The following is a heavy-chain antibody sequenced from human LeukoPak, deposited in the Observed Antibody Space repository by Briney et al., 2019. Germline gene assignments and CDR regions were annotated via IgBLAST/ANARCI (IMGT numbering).Heavy chain of an antibody. V-gene: IGHV4-34*01. J-gene: IGHJ6*03. CDR2: INHSGST. CDR1: GGSFSGYY. D-gene: IGHD3-10*01. Sequence: SETLSLTCAVYGGSFSGYYWSWIRQPPGKGLEWIGEINHSGSTNYNPSLKSRVTISVDTSKNQFSLKLSSVTAADTAVYYCARVYGSGSYYNDYYYYYMDVWGKGTTVTISS. CDR3: ARVYGSGSYYNDYYYYYMDV.